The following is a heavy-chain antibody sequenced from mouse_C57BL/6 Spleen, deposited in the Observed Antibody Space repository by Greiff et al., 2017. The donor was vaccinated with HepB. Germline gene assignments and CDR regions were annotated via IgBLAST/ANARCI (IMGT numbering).Heavy chain of an antibody. J-gene: IGHJ3*01. CDR3: ARWGWGNYLAY. CDR2: INPSSGYT. V-gene: IGHV1-4*01. D-gene: IGHD2-1*01. Sequence: QVHVKQSGAELARPGASVKMSCKASGYTFTSYTMHWVKQRPGQGLEWIGYINPSSGYTKYNQKFKDKATLTADKSSSTAYMQLSSLTSEDSAVYYCARWGWGNYLAYWGQGTLVTVSA. CDR1: GYTFTSYT.